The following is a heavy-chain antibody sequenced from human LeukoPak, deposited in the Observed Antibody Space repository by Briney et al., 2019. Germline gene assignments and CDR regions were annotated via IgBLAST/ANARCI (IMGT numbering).Heavy chain of an antibody. CDR2: IYTSGST. Sequence: PSETLSLTCTVSGSSISSGSYYWSWIRQPAGKGLEWIGRIYTSGSTNYNPSLKSRVTISVDTSKNQFSLKLSSVTAADTAVYYCARGGSGYYYYWGQGTLVTVSS. CDR3: ARGGSGYYYY. D-gene: IGHD3-22*01. J-gene: IGHJ4*02. V-gene: IGHV4-61*02. CDR1: GSSISSGSYY.